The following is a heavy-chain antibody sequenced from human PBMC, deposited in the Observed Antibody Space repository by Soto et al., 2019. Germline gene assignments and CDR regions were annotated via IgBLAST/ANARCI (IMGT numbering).Heavy chain of an antibody. Sequence: QVQLVQSGAEVKKPGSSVKVSCKASGGTFSSYTISWVRQAPGQALEWMGRTIPILGIANYAQKFQGRVTITADKPTSTAYMELSSLRSEDTAVYYCARDLGGAVGGTLGYWGQGTMVTVSS. D-gene: IGHD6-19*01. V-gene: IGHV1-69*08. J-gene: IGHJ4*02. CDR2: TIPILGIA. CDR3: ARDLGGAVGGTLGY. CDR1: GGTFSSYT.